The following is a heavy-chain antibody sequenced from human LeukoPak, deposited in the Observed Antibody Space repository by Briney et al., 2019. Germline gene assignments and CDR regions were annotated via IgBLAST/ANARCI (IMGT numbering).Heavy chain of an antibody. CDR2: ISGNNGNT. V-gene: IGHV1-18*01. Sequence: ASVKVSCKASGYTFTSYGISWVRQAPGQGLEWMGWISGNNGNTNYAQKLQGRVTMTTDTSTSTAYMELRSLRSDDTAVYYCARAPGAAAGTSRDYYYGMDVWGQGTTVTVSS. D-gene: IGHD6-13*01. CDR3: ARAPGAAAGTSRDYYYGMDV. J-gene: IGHJ6*02. CDR1: GYTFTSYG.